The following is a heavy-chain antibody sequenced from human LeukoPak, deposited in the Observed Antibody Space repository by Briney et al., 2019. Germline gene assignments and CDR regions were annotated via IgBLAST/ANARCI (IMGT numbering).Heavy chain of an antibody. CDR3: ARDEGATYNPFFDY. CDR2: IYTNGST. V-gene: IGHV4-61*09. CDR1: NAFITSGSYY. J-gene: IGHJ4*01. D-gene: IGHD1-26*01. Sequence: SQTLSLTCTVSNAFITSGSYYWTWIRQSAGKGLEWIGHIYTNGSTTYNPSLKSRVTVSVDTSKNQFSLKLSSVTAADTAVYYCARDEGATYNPFFDYWGQGTLVTVSS.